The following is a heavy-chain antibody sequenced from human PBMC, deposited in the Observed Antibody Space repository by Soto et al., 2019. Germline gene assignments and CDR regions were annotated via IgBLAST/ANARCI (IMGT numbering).Heavy chain of an antibody. V-gene: IGHV3-23*01. CDR1: GVTFSNYA. CDR3: AKGVDSSNWYPRYFGY. Sequence: GGSLRLSCAASGVTFSNYAMSWVRLAPGSGLEWVSSISGSGGSTFYTNSVKGRFTISRDNFRNTLYLQMNSLRVEDAAVYYCAKGVDSSNWYPRYFGYWGQGTLVTVSS. D-gene: IGHD6-13*01. J-gene: IGHJ4*02. CDR2: ISGSGGST.